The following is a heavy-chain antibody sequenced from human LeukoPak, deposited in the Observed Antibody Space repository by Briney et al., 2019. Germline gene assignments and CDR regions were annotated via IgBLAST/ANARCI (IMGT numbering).Heavy chain of an antibody. J-gene: IGHJ4*02. V-gene: IGHV1-8*03. Sequence: VASVTVSCKAFGYTFTIYDINWMRLAPGQGLEWMGRMNPNSGNTGYAQKFQGRVTITRNTSISTAYMELSSLTSEGTAVYYCAAGGYSSAYYVFPVWGQGTLVTVSS. D-gene: IGHD3-22*01. CDR2: MNPNSGNT. CDR3: AAGGYSSAYYVFPV. CDR1: GYTFTIYD.